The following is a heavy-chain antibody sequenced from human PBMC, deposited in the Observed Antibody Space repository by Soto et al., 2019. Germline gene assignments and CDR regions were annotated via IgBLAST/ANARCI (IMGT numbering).Heavy chain of an antibody. J-gene: IGHJ5*02. CDR2: IYYSGST. CDR1: GGSISSYY. V-gene: IGHV4-59*12. CDR3: ARERRYDFWSGYYSTNWFDP. Sequence: SETLSLTCTVSGGSISSYYWSWIRQPPGKGLEWIGYIYYSGSTDYNPSLKSRVTISVDTSKNQFSLKLSSVTAADTAVYYCARERRYDFWSGYYSTNWFDPWGQGTLVTVSS. D-gene: IGHD3-3*01.